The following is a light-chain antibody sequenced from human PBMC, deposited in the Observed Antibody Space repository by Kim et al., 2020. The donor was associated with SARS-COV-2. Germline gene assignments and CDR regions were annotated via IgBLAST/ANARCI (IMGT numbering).Light chain of an antibody. J-gene: IGKJ4*01. Sequence: LSPRERATLSCWASQSVSSYLAWDQQKPGQAPRLLIYDASNRSTGIPARFSGSGSGTDFTLTISSLEPEDFAVYYCQQRSNWPLTFGGGTKVDIK. CDR3: QQRSNWPLT. CDR2: DAS. CDR1: QSVSSY. V-gene: IGKV3-11*01.